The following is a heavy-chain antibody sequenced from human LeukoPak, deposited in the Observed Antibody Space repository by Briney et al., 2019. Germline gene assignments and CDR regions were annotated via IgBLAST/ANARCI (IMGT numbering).Heavy chain of an antibody. D-gene: IGHD2-2*01. V-gene: IGHV3-30*02. CDR1: GFTFSTFG. CDR2: IRYDGSHK. CDR3: ASLPAAKNAFDI. Sequence: GGSLRLSCAASGFTFSTFGMHWVRQAPGKGLEWVTFIRYDGSHKNYADSVKGRFTISRDDSKNTLYLLMNSLRAEDTAVYYCASLPAAKNAFDIWGQGTMVTVSS. J-gene: IGHJ3*02.